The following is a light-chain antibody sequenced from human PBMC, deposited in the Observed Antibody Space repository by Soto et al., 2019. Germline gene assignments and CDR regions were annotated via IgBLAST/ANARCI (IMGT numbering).Light chain of an antibody. Sequence: DIQMTQSPSTLPASVGDRVTITCRASQSISSWLAWYQQKPGKAPKLLIYKASTLKNGVPSRFSGSGSGTEFTLTISSLQPDDFATYYYQQYNSQSRTFGQGTKVDIK. CDR1: QSISSW. V-gene: IGKV1-5*03. CDR2: KAS. J-gene: IGKJ1*01. CDR3: QQYNSQSRT.